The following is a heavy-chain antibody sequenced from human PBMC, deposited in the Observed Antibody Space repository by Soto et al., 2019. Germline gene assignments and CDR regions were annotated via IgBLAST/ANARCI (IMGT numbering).Heavy chain of an antibody. J-gene: IGHJ4*02. CDR2: INPDTATT. D-gene: IGHD3-16*02. V-gene: IGHV1-46*01. CDR3: ASCPRFVGDANFAS. Sequence: QVQLVQSGAEVRKPGASVKLSCQASGYTFTHYYIHWVRQAPGQGLEWLGIINPDTATTSYAQTFQGRVTLTTATFARTVYLELSGLAAADTPVYYCASCPRFVGDANFASWGQGTLVTFSS. CDR1: GYTFTHYY.